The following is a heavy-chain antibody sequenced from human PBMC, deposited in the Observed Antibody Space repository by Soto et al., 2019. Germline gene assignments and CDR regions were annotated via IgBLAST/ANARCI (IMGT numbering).Heavy chain of an antibody. CDR2: IYPGDSDT. Sequence: GESLKISCKGSGYSFIDYWIGWVRQVPGKGLEWMGVIYPGDSDTRYSPSFQGHVTISADKSISTAYLQWSSLKASDTAIYYCARHSDYYDSSGTYAWFDPWGQGTLVTVSS. CDR1: GYSFIDYW. CDR3: ARHSDYYDSSGTYAWFDP. D-gene: IGHD3-22*01. V-gene: IGHV5-51*01. J-gene: IGHJ5*02.